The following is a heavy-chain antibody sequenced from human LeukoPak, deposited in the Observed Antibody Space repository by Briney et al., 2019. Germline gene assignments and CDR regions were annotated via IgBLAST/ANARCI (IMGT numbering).Heavy chain of an antibody. Sequence: PSQTLSLTCTVSGGSISSGSYYWSWIRQPPGKGLEWIGYIYYSGSTNYNPSLKSRVTISVDTSKNQFSLKLSSVTAADTAVYYCARAPHSLSSPMLGYFDYWGQGTLVTVSS. V-gene: IGHV4-61*01. D-gene: IGHD3-16*02. CDR3: ARAPHSLSSPMLGYFDY. J-gene: IGHJ4*02. CDR1: GGSISSGSYY. CDR2: IYYSGST.